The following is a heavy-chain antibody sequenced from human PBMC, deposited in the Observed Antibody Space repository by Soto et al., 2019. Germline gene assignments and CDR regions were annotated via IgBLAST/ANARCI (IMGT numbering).Heavy chain of an antibody. CDR3: ASLPEGIGDPFDY. V-gene: IGHV4-4*02. CDR1: GGSISSSNW. J-gene: IGHJ4*02. CDR2: IYHSGST. Sequence: QVQLQESGPGLVKPSGTLSLTCAVSGGSISSSNWWSWVRQPPGKGLEWIGEIYHSGSTNYNPSLRGRVTTAVDKSKHQFSLKLSSVTAADTAVYYCASLPEGIGDPFDYWGQGTLVTVSS.